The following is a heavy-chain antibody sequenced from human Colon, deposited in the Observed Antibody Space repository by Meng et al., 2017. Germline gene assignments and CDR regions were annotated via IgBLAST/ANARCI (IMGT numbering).Heavy chain of an antibody. V-gene: IGHV3-53*01. CDR3: AKQFSASYGDTFDI. J-gene: IGHJ3*02. Sequence: GESLKISCAASGFTVSSNYMAWVRQAPGKGLECISIIYTGGTTHYADSVRGRFTISRDNSKNIISLQLNNLRAEDTAVYYCAKQFSASYGDTFDIWGQVTMVTVSS. D-gene: IGHD1-26*01. CDR1: GFTVSSNY. CDR2: IYTGGTT.